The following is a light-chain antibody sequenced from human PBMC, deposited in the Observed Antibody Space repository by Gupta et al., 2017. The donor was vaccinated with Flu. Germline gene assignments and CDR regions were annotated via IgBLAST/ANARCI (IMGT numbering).Light chain of an antibody. Sequence: RVPMSCSGRSSNIGSNPVNWFQQLPGTAPKLLSHSDNQRPSGVPDRFSGSRAGSSAARAISVLQSDSESVDDCATWDDGLNAWVIGGGPTLTVL. J-gene: IGLJ2*01. CDR3: ATWDDGLNAWV. V-gene: IGLV1-44*01. CDR1: SSNIGSNP. CDR2: SDN.